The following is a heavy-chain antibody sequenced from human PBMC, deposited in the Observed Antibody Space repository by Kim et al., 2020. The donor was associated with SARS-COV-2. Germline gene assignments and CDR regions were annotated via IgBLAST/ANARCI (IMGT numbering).Heavy chain of an antibody. CDR3: ARDRLGGSGSYWNYYYGMDV. Sequence: RFTTSRDNAKNTLYLQMNSLRAEDTAVYYCARDRLGGSGSYWNYYYGMDVWGQGTTVTVSS. J-gene: IGHJ6*02. V-gene: IGHV3-74*01. D-gene: IGHD3-10*01.